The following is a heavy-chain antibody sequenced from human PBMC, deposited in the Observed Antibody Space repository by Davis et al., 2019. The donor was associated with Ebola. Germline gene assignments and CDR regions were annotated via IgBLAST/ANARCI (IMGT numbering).Heavy chain of an antibody. CDR1: GGSISSGDYY. CDR3: AGAGYSSGWNFAS. J-gene: IGHJ4*02. V-gene: IGHV4-30-4*02. Sequence: SETLSLTCTVSGGSISSGDYYWSWIRQPPGKGLEWIGYIYYSGSTYYNPSLKSRVTISVDTSKNQFSLKLSSVTAADTAVYFCAGAGYSSGWNFASWGQGTLVTVSS. D-gene: IGHD6-19*01. CDR2: IYYSGST.